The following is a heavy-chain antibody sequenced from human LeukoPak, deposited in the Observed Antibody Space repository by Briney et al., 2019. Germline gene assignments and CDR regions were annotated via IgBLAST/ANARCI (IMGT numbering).Heavy chain of an antibody. CDR2: ISGSGGST. D-gene: IGHD6-13*01. CDR3: AKDLRSAAGPDY. Sequence: GGSQRLSCAASGFTFSSYAMSWDRQAPGKGLEWVSAISGSGGSTYYADSVKGRFTISRDNSKNTLYLQMNSLRAEDTAVYYCAKDLRSAAGPDYWGQGTLVTVSS. CDR1: GFTFSSYA. J-gene: IGHJ4*02. V-gene: IGHV3-23*01.